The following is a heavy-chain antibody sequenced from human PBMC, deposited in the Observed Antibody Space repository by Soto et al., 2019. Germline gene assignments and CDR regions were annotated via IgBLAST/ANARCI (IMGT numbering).Heavy chain of an antibody. Sequence: GGSLRLSCEVSGFTLSMYSMTWVRQAPGKGLEWVAKIPQEGSDGHYVDSVKGRFTISRDNAKNSVYLQMNSLRAEDTAVYYCARDQLIVPPNDFFYWSEVWGQGAKVAVSS. CDR3: ARDQLIVPPNDFFYWSEV. CDR1: GFTLSMYS. V-gene: IGHV3-7*03. J-gene: IGHJ6*02. D-gene: IGHD2-8*02. CDR2: IPQEGSDG.